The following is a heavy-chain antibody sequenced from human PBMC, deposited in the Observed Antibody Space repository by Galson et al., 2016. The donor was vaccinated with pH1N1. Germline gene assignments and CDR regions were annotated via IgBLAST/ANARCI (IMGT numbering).Heavy chain of an antibody. J-gene: IGHJ4*02. D-gene: IGHD3-9*01. Sequence: SLRLSCAASGFTFDDYAMHWVRQAPGKGLEWVSGISWNSGSIGYADSVKGRFTISRDNAKTSLYLQMNSLRTEDTALYYCAKVVGHLSGYYDYWGQGTLVTVSS. CDR2: ISWNSGSI. CDR3: AKVVGHLSGYYDY. CDR1: GFTFDDYA. V-gene: IGHV3-9*01.